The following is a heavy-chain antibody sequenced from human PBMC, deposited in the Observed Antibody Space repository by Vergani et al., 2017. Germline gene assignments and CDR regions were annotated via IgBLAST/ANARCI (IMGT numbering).Heavy chain of an antibody. CDR2: ISYDGSNK. J-gene: IGHJ4*02. Sequence: QVQLVESGGGVVQPGRSLRLSCAASGFTFSSYGMHWVRQAPGKGLEWVAVISYDGSNKYYADSVKGRFTISRDNSKNTLYLQMNSLRAEDTAVYYCAREGQLEGLLHWGQGTLVTVSS. D-gene: IGHD2-21*01. V-gene: IGHV3-30*03. CDR1: GFTFSSYG. CDR3: AREGQLEGLLH.